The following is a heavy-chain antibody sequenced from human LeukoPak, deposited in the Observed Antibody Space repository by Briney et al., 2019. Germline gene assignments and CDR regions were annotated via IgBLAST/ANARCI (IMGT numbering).Heavy chain of an antibody. CDR2: INHSGST. J-gene: IGHJ5*02. Sequence: PSETLSLTCAVYGGSFSGYYWSWIRQPPGKGLEWIGEINHSGSTNYNPSLKSRVTISVDTSKNQFSLKLSSVTAADTAVYYCARDRPIVRGGYYYARGWFDPWGQGTLVTVSS. CDR1: GGSFSGYY. V-gene: IGHV4-34*01. CDR3: ARDRPIVRGGYYYARGWFDP. D-gene: IGHD3-22*01.